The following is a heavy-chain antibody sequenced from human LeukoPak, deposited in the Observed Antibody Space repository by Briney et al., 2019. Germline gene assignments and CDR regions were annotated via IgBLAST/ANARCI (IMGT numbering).Heavy chain of an antibody. CDR2: IRFDGTTT. D-gene: IGHD6-19*01. J-gene: IGHJ4*02. CDR3: AKGPWLAYPYYFDY. V-gene: IGHV3-30*02. CDR1: GFTFSIYG. Sequence: TGGSLRLSCAASGFTFSIYGMHWVRQVPGKGLEWVAFIRFDGTTTYYADSVKGRFTISRDNSKNTLYLQMNSLRAEDTAVYYCAKGPWLAYPYYFDYWGQGTLVTVSS.